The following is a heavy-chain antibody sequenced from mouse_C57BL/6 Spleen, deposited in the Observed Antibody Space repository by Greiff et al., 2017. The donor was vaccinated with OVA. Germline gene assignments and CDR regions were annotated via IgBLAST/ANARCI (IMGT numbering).Heavy chain of an antibody. Sequence: QVQLQQPGAELVRPGPSVKLSCKASGYTFTSYWMHWVKQRPGQGLEWIGVIDPSDSYTNYNQKFKGKATLTVDTSSSTAYMQLSSLTSEDSAVYYCARLDGDYGSSYGYFDVWGTGTTVTVSS. J-gene: IGHJ1*03. CDR3: ARLDGDYGSSYGYFDV. CDR1: GYTFTSYW. V-gene: IGHV1-59*01. CDR2: IDPSDSYT. D-gene: IGHD1-1*01.